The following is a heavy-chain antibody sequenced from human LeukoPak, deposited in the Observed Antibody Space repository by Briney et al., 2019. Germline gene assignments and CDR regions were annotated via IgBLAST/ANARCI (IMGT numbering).Heavy chain of an antibody. CDR2: IKQDGSEK. Sequence: PGGSLRLSCAASGFTFSSYWMSWVRQAPGKGLEWVANIKQDGSEKYYVDSVKGRFTISRDNAKNSLYLQMNSLRAEDTAVYYCARELGYCSSTSCPTHYYYYMDVWGKGTTVTVSS. V-gene: IGHV3-7*01. D-gene: IGHD2-2*01. CDR3: ARELGYCSSTSCPTHYYYYMDV. J-gene: IGHJ6*03. CDR1: GFTFSSYW.